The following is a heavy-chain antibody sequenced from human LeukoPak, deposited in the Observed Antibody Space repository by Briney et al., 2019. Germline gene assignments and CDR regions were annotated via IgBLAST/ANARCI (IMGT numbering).Heavy chain of an antibody. J-gene: IGHJ6*03. V-gene: IGHV3-11*04. D-gene: IGHD2/OR15-2a*01. Sequence: GGSLRLSCAASGFTFSDYYMSWIRQAPGKGLEWVSYISSSGSTIYYADSVKGRFTISRDNAKNSLYLQMNSLRAEDTAVYYCARVIVIKGYYYMDVWGKGTTVTVSS. CDR2: ISSSGSTI. CDR1: GFTFSDYY. CDR3: ARVIVIKGYYYMDV.